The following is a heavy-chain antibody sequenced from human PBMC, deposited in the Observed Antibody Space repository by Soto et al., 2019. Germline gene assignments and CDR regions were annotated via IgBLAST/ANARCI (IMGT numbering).Heavy chain of an antibody. Sequence: EVQLVQSGAEVKKPGESLKISCKGSGYSFTSYWIGWVLQMPGKGLEWMGIISPGDSDTRYSPSFQGQVTISAYKSFSTANLQWSSFKASDTAMYYCARREPGGSGSSVYFDYWGQGTLVTVSA. V-gene: IGHV5-51*01. D-gene: IGHD1-26*01. CDR1: GYSFTSYW. J-gene: IGHJ4*02. CDR3: ARREPGGSGSSVYFDY. CDR2: ISPGDSDT.